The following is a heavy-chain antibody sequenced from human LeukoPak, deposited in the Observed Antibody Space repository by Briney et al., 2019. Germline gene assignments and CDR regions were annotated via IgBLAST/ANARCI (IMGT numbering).Heavy chain of an antibody. D-gene: IGHD4-23*01. V-gene: IGHV3-30*03. Sequence: SGRSLRLSCAASGFTFSSYGMHWVRQAPGKGLEWVAVISFDGSNKYYADSVKGRFTISRDNSKNTLYLQMNSLRAEDTAVYYCARDKDYGDKRLLDYWGQGTLVTVSS. CDR3: ARDKDYGDKRLLDY. CDR1: GFTFSSYG. CDR2: ISFDGSNK. J-gene: IGHJ4*02.